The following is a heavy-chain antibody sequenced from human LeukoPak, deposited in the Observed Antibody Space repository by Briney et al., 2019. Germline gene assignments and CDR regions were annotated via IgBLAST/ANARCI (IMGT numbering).Heavy chain of an antibody. CDR2: MYDSGNS. V-gene: IGHV4-59*13. CDR3: AAYDFWGGDLFDH. J-gene: IGHJ4*02. CDR1: GGSISSYY. D-gene: IGHD3-3*01. Sequence: SETLSLTCTVSGGSISSYYWTWLRQPPGKGLEWIGYMYDSGNSGYNPSLKSRVAISLDTSKMQFSLKLRSVAAADTAVYYCAAYDFWGGDLFDHWGQGTLVTVSS.